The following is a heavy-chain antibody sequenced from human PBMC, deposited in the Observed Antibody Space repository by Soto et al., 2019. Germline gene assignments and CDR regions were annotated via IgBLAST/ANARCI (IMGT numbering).Heavy chain of an antibody. J-gene: IGHJ3*02. Sequence: QLQLQESVPGLVKPSETLSLTCTVSGGSISSSSYYWGWIRQPPGKGLEWIGSIYYSGSTYYNPSLKSRVTISVDTSKNQYSLKLSSVTAADTAVYYCAGRRPYYDILTGYAFDIWGQGTMVTVSS. D-gene: IGHD3-9*01. CDR1: GGSISSSSYY. V-gene: IGHV4-39*01. CDR3: AGRRPYYDILTGYAFDI. CDR2: IYYSGST.